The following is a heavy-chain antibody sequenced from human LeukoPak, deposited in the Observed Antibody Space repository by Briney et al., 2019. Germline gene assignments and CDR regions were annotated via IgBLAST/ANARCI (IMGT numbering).Heavy chain of an antibody. V-gene: IGHV4-34*01. CDR3: ARASYYDSSGSLDYYYGMDV. CDR1: GGSFSGYY. J-gene: IGHJ6*02. CDR2: INHSGST. Sequence: PSETLSLTCAVYGGSFSGYYWSWIRQPPGKGLEWIGEINHSGSTNYNPSLKSRVTISVDTSKNQFSLKLSSVTAADTAVYYCARASYYDSSGSLDYYYGMDVWGLGTTVTVSS. D-gene: IGHD3-22*01.